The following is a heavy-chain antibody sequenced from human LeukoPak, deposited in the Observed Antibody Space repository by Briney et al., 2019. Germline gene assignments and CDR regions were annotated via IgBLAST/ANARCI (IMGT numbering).Heavy chain of an antibody. CDR3: ARGLTIFGVVITAYYYYYMDV. D-gene: IGHD3-3*01. J-gene: IGHJ6*03. Sequence: PGGSLRLSCAASGFTFSSYSMNWVRQAPGKGLEWVSSISSSSSYIYYADSVKGRFTISRDNAKNSLYLQMNSLRAEDTAVYYCARGLTIFGVVITAYYYYYMDVWGKGTTVTVSS. V-gene: IGHV3-21*01. CDR2: ISSSSSYI. CDR1: GFTFSSYS.